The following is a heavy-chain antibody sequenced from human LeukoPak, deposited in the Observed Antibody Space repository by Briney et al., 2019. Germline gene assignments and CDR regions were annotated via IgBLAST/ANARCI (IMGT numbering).Heavy chain of an antibody. J-gene: IGHJ4*02. CDR1: DYSISSGYY. CDR2: IYHSGST. Sequence: SETLSLTCTVSDYSISSGYYWGWIRQPPGKGLEWIGSIYHSGSTYYNPSLKSRVTISVDTSKNQFSLKLSSVTAADTAVYYCARVPQGVAAAGPYFDYWGQGTLVTVSS. CDR3: ARVPQGVAAAGPYFDY. D-gene: IGHD6-13*01. V-gene: IGHV4-38-2*02.